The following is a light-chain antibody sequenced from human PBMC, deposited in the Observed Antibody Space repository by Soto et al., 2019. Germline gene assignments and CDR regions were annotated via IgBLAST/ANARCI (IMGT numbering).Light chain of an antibody. CDR2: GAS. J-gene: IGKJ4*02. CDR1: DSVTTK. Sequence: IVMTQSPATLSVSXGERATLYCRVSDSVTTKLAWFQQKPGXAPRLVXYGASTRAHDSPAGFSGSGSATEFTRTISSLQSEDFALYYGQQYNNWPLTFGGGTKVDIK. V-gene: IGKV3-15*01. CDR3: QQYNNWPLT.